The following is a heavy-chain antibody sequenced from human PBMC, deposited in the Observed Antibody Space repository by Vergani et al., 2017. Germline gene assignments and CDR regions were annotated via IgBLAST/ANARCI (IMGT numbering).Heavy chain of an antibody. D-gene: IGHD3-10*01. CDR3: ARYRIGSSEGFDY. Sequence: EVQLVESGGGLVQPGGSLRLSCAASGFPFSSYEMNWVRQAPGKGLEWVSYISSSGSTIYYADSVKGRFTISRDNAKNSLYLQMNSLRAEDTAVYYCARYRIGSSEGFDYWGQGTLVTVSS. J-gene: IGHJ4*02. CDR1: GFPFSSYE. CDR2: ISSSGSTI. V-gene: IGHV3-48*03.